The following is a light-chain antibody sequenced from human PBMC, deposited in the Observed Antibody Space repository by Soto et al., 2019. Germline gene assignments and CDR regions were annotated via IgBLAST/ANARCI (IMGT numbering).Light chain of an antibody. CDR3: QQYGRT. CDR1: QSVSSSY. Sequence: EIALAQSLGTLSLAPGERATLSCRASQSVSSSYLAWYQQKPDQAPRLLIYAASSRATGIPDRFSGSGPGTDFTLTISRLEPEDFAVYYCQQYGRTFGQGTKVELK. V-gene: IGKV3-20*01. CDR2: AAS. J-gene: IGKJ1*01.